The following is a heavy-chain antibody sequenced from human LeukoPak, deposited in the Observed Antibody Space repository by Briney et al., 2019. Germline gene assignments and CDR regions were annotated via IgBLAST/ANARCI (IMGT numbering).Heavy chain of an antibody. V-gene: IGHV3-11*01. D-gene: IGHD6-13*01. J-gene: IGHJ4*02. CDR1: GFTFSDFH. CDR3: AREGSSSWFVNS. Sequence: GGSLRLSCAASGFTFSDFHMSWIRQAPGKGLEWVSYISGSAGTTYYAASVKGRFTSSRDNAKNSLYLQMNSLRAEDTAVYYCAREGSSSWFVNSWGQGTLVTVSS. CDR2: ISGSAGTT.